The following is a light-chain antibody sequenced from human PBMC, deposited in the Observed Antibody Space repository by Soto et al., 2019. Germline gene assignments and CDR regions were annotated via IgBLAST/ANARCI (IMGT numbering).Light chain of an antibody. CDR2: EVS. Sequence: QSALTQPASVSGSPGQSITISCTGTSSDVGGYNYVSWYQQQSGKAPKLMIHEVSNRPSGVPDRFSGSKSGNTASLTVSGLQAEDEADYYCSSYAGSNNVVFGGGTKVTVL. V-gene: IGLV2-8*01. CDR3: SSYAGSNNVV. CDR1: SSDVGGYNY. J-gene: IGLJ2*01.